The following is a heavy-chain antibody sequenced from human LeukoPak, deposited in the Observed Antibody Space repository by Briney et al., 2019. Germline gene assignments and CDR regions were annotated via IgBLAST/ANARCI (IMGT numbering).Heavy chain of an antibody. CDR2: IIPILGMA. J-gene: IGHJ4*02. V-gene: IGHV1-69*04. CDR3: ATTDAYVPDY. D-gene: IGHD3-10*02. CDR1: GGTLNSYG. Sequence: SVKVSCKASGGTLNSYGISWVRQAPGQGLEWMGRIIPILGMADYAQKFQGRVTLTADKSTSTAYMELSSLRSEDTAVYYCATTDAYVPDYWGQGTLVTVSS.